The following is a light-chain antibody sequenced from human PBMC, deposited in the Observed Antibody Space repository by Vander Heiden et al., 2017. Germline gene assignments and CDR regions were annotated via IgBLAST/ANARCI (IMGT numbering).Light chain of an antibody. CDR1: QSVLYSSNNKNY. V-gene: IGKV4-1*01. Sequence: DIVMTQSPDSLALSLGERATINCKSSQSVLYSSNNKNYLAWYQQKPGQPPKLLISWASTRESGVPDRFSGSGSGTDFTLTISSLQAEDVAVYYCQQDDSTPLTFGGGTKVEIK. CDR3: QQDDSTPLT. CDR2: WAS. J-gene: IGKJ4*01.